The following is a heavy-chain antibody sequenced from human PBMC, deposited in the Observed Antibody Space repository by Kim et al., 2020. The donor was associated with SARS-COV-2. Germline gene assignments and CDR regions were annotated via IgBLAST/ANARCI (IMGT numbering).Heavy chain of an antibody. J-gene: IGHJ4*02. V-gene: IGHV4-39*01. Sequence: SETLSLTCTVYGASISSSGYYWGWIRQPPGKGLEWIGSVYYTGSTYYNPSLKSRVTISVDTSKNQFSLKLSSVTASDTAVEYCARHFRCTSIWFLGLFQFDYWGQGTLVTVSS. D-gene: IGHD3-10*01. CDR1: GASISSSGYY. CDR2: VYYTGST. CDR3: ARHFRCTSIWFLGLFQFDY.